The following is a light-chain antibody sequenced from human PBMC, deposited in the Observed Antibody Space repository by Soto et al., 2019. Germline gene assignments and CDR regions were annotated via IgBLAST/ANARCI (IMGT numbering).Light chain of an antibody. V-gene: IGKV3-11*01. CDR2: DAS. Sequence: EIVLTQFPYTLSLSPGERATLSCRASQSVSSYLAWYQQKPGQTPRLLIYDASNRATGIPDRFSGSGSGTDFTLTISSLEPEDFAVYYCQQRSNWPLTFGGGTRLEIK. CDR3: QQRSNWPLT. J-gene: IGKJ5*01. CDR1: QSVSSY.